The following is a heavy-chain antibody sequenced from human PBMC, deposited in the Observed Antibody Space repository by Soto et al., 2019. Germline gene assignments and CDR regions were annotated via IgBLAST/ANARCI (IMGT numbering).Heavy chain of an antibody. CDR1: GVSIGSNYY. V-gene: IGHV4-4*02. CDR2: MSHIGSV. J-gene: IGHJ4*02. D-gene: IGHD6-19*01. Sequence: QVLLQESGPGRVQPSGTLSLSCVVSGVSIGSNYYWGWVRQSPGKGLEWLGDMSHIGSVNYNPTLKSRVTISMEKSQNQFSLKLNSVTAADTAVYYCARSLGWYAIDYWGQGTLVIVSS. CDR3: ARSLGWYAIDY.